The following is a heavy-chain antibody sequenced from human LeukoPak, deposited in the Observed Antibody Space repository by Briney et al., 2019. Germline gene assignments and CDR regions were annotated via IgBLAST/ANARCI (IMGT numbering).Heavy chain of an antibody. CDR3: ARDDWGIAAAGTYWFDP. D-gene: IGHD6-13*01. Sequence: PGGSLRLSCAASGFTFSSYEMNWVRQAPGKGLEWVSYISISGSTIYYADSVKGRFTISRDNAKNSLYLQMNSLRAEDTAVYYCARDDWGIAAAGTYWFDPWGQGTLVTVSS. J-gene: IGHJ5*02. CDR1: GFTFSSYE. V-gene: IGHV3-48*03. CDR2: ISISGSTI.